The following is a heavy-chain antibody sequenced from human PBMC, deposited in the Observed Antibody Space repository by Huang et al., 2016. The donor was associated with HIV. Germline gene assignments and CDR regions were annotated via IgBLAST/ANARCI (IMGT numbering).Heavy chain of an antibody. CDR1: GYIFTTYG. CDR2: ISAYNGNT. V-gene: IGHV1-18*01. CDR3: ARDHWYPLQNWFDL. D-gene: IGHD1-1*01. J-gene: IGHJ5*01. Sequence: QVELVQSGAEVKRPGASVRVSCKAAGYIFTTYGINWVRQAPGQGLEWIGWISAYNGNTNYAEKFQGRVTLTRDTSATTAYMELRDVTSADTAVYYCARDHWYPLQNWFDLWGQGTLVTVSS.